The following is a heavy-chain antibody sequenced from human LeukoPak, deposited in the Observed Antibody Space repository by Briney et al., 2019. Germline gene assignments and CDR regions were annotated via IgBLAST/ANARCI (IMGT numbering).Heavy chain of an antibody. D-gene: IGHD6-13*01. CDR1: GYTFTDYY. V-gene: IGHV1-69-2*01. J-gene: IGHJ6*03. CDR3: ATDSSPDEYCYYYYMDV. Sequence: ASVKISCKASGYTFTDYYMHWVQQAPGKGLEWMGRVDPEDGETIYAEKFQGRVTITADTSTDTAYMELSSLRSEDTAVYYCATDSSPDEYCYYYYMDVWGKGTTVTVSS. CDR2: VDPEDGET.